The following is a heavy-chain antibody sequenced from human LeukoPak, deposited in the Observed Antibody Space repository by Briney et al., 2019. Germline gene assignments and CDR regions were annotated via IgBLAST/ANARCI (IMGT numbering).Heavy chain of an antibody. Sequence: GGSLRLSCAASGFTFDDYAMHWVRQAPGKGLEWVSGISWNSGSIGYADSVKGRFTISRDNAKNSLYLQMNSLRAEDTALYYCAKDLGDFWSGYYPSGYFDYWGQGTLVTVSS. V-gene: IGHV3-9*01. CDR1: GFTFDDYA. D-gene: IGHD3-3*01. CDR3: AKDLGDFWSGYYPSGYFDY. J-gene: IGHJ4*02. CDR2: ISWNSGSI.